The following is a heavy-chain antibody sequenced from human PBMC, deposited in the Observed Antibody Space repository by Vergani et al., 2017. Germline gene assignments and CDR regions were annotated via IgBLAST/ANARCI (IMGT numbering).Heavy chain of an antibody. Sequence: EVELLESGGGLAQPGGSLRVSCSASGFRVTTYYMSWVRQAPGKGLEWVSTINIGGRTSYADSVKGRLTLTRDDSKNTRHLQMNSLRPEDTAVYYCARGMNTETTDLDGFDIWGQGTMVSVS. V-gene: IGHV3-66*02. D-gene: IGHD4-17*01. CDR3: ARGMNTETTDLDGFDI. J-gene: IGHJ3*02. CDR2: INIGGRT. CDR1: GFRVTTYY.